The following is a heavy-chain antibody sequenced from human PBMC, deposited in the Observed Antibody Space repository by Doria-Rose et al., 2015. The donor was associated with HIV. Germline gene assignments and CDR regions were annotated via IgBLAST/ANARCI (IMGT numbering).Heavy chain of an antibody. CDR3: AKAPIIGPKYYFYMDV. J-gene: IGHJ6*03. Sequence: VQLVQSGGGLVQPGRFLRLSCVGSGFSFESYAMHWVRLAPRKGLEWVAGISWDSGAKGNADSVEVRFNISRDNAKKSVYLEMRSLRPEDTAFYYCAKAPIIGPKYYFYMDVWGKGTSVTVSS. CDR1: GFSFESYA. CDR2: ISWDSGAK. D-gene: IGHD3-16*01. V-gene: IGHV3-9*01.